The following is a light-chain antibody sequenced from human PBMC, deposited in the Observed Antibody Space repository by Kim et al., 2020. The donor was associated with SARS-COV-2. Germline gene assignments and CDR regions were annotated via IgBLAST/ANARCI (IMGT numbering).Light chain of an antibody. CDR3: QQRDSWPPAVS. J-gene: IGKJ4*01. CDR1: QSIDTS. Sequence: AGERATRSGRASQSIDTSLAWYQHRPGQAPRLLVYDASIRDTGVPDRFSGSGSGTDFTLTISSLEPEDFSTYYCQQRDSWPPAVSFGGGTKVDIK. V-gene: IGKV3-11*01. CDR2: DAS.